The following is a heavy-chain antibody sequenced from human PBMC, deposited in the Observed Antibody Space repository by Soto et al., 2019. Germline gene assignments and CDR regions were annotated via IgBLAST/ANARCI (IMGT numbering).Heavy chain of an antibody. V-gene: IGHV3-30*03. CDR2: ILYDGSAE. Sequence: GGSLRLSCAASGFTFTSYDMHWVRQAPGKGLEWMALILYDGSAEYYADSVKGRFTISRDNSKSTLYLQMNSLRAEDTAVYYCARSRDGYSFYFYYGMDVWGQGTTGTVSS. CDR1: GFTFTSYD. J-gene: IGHJ6*02. CDR3: ARSRDGYSFYFYYGMDV. D-gene: IGHD4-4*01.